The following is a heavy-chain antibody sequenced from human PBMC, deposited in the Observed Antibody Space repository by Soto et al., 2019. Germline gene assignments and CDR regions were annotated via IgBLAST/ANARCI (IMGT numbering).Heavy chain of an antibody. Sequence: SETLSLTCTVSGASISSGGYSWSWIRQPPGKGLEWIGYIYHSGSTYYNPSLKSRVTISVDRSKNQFSLKLSSVTAADTAVYYCARGRGCSSTSCYTGIEFDPWGQGTLVTVSS. V-gene: IGHV4-30-2*01. CDR2: IYHSGST. CDR1: GASISSGGYS. J-gene: IGHJ5*02. CDR3: ARGRGCSSTSCYTGIEFDP. D-gene: IGHD2-2*02.